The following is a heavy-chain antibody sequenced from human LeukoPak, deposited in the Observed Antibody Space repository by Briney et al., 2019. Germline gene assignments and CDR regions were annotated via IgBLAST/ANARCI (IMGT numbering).Heavy chain of an antibody. Sequence: EASVNVSCQASGGTFSRYAMSWVRQAPGQALEWMGGIIPIFGTAHYAQKFQGRVTITADKSTSTAYMELGSLRSKDTAVYYCAREPYYDYVWGRGQHRPAHYYGMDVWGKGTTVTVSS. J-gene: IGHJ6*04. CDR1: GGTFSRYA. CDR3: AREPYYDYVWGRGQHRPAHYYGMDV. CDR2: IIPIFGTA. V-gene: IGHV1-69*06. D-gene: IGHD3-16*01.